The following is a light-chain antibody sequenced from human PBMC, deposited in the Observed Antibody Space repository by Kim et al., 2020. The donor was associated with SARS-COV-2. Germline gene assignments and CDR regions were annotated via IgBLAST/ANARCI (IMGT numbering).Light chain of an antibody. V-gene: IGLV1-44*01. CDR2: SHD. CDR3: AAWDDSLDGWV. CDR1: ASNIGSHS. Sequence: GQRVTISCYGSASNIGSHSVNWYQRLPGAAPQLLIYSHDLRPSGVPDRFSASKSGTSASLAISGLQPEDEADFFCAAWDDSLDGWVFGGGTQLTVL. J-gene: IGLJ3*02.